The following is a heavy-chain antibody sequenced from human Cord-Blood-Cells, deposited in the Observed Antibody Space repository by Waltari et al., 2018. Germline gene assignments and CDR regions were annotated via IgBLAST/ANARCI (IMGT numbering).Heavy chain of an antibody. D-gene: IGHD3-3*01. Sequence: QVQLQESGPGLVKPSETLSLTCTVSGGSISRSYWSWIRQPAWQGLEWIGRIYTSGSTNYNPSLKSRVTMSVDTSKNQFSLKLSSVTAADTAVYYCARDASLYYDFWSGYFPNNYYMDVWGKGTTVTVSS. CDR1: GGSISRSY. J-gene: IGHJ6*03. V-gene: IGHV4-4*07. CDR3: ARDASLYYDFWSGYFPNNYYMDV. CDR2: IYTSGST.